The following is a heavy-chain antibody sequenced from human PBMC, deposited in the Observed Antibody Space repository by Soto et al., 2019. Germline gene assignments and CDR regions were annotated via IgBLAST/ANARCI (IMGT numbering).Heavy chain of an antibody. CDR1: GYTFTSYY. Sequence: ASVKVSCKASGYTFTSYYMHWVRQAPGQGLERMGIINPSGGSTSYAQKFQGRVTMTRDTSTSTVYMELSSLRSEDTAVYYCARDIGYCSSTSCYGSDYWGQGTLVTVSS. V-gene: IGHV1-46*03. D-gene: IGHD2-2*03. CDR3: ARDIGYCSSTSCYGSDY. J-gene: IGHJ4*02. CDR2: INPSGGST.